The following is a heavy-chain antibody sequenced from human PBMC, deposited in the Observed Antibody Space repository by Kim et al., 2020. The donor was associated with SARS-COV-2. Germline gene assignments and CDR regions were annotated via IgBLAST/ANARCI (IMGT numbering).Heavy chain of an antibody. CDR1: GFAFTSSA. CDR3: AAGEGRYCSGGSCYPDL. Sequence: SVKVSCKASGFAFTSSAVQWVRQARAQRLEWIGWIVVGSGNTNYAQKFQERVTITRDMSTSTAYMELNSLRSEDTAAYYCAAGEGRYCSGGSCYPDLWGRGTLVTVSS. CDR2: IVVGSGNT. V-gene: IGHV1-58*01. D-gene: IGHD2-15*01. J-gene: IGHJ2*01.